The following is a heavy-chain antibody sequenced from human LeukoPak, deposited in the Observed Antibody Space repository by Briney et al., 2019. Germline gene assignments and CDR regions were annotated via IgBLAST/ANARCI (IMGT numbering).Heavy chain of an antibody. D-gene: IGHD1-26*01. Sequence: ASVNVSCKASGYTFTGYYIHWVRQAPGQGLEWMGWINLNSGGTNYAQKFQGRVTMTRDTSITTAYMELSRLTSDDTAVYYCARDNGMGYYGGSGYFDYWGQGTLVTVSS. J-gene: IGHJ4*02. CDR3: ARDNGMGYYGGSGYFDY. CDR1: GYTFTGYY. CDR2: INLNSGGT. V-gene: IGHV1-2*02.